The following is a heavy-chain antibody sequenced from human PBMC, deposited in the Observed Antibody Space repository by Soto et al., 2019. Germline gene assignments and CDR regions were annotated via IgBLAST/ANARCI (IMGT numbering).Heavy chain of an antibody. V-gene: IGHV3-23*01. D-gene: IGHD6-19*01. CDR2: ISGSGGST. CDR3: AKDPDSSGWYGNYFDY. J-gene: IGHJ4*02. Sequence: EVQLLESGGGLVQPGGSLRLSCAASGFTFSSYAMSWVRQAPGKGLEWVSAISGSGGSTYYADSVKGRFTISRDNSKNTLYLQMNSLRAEDTAVYYCAKDPDSSGWYGNYFDYWGQGTLVTVSS. CDR1: GFTFSSYA.